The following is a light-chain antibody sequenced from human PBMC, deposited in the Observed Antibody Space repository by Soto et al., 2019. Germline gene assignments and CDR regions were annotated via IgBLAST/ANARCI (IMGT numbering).Light chain of an antibody. J-gene: IGKJ1*01. CDR3: QQSYSTPRT. CDR2: AAS. CDR1: QSISSH. Sequence: DIRMTQSPSSLSASVGDRVTITCRPSQSISSHLNWFQQKPGQAPKSLIYAASTLQSGVPSRFSGSGSGTDFTLTISSLQPEDFATYYCQQSYSTPRTFGQGTKVDIK. V-gene: IGKV1-39*01.